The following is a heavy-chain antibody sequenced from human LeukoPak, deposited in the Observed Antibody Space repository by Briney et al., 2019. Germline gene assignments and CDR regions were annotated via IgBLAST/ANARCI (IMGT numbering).Heavy chain of an antibody. V-gene: IGHV3-20*01. CDR2: INWNGGST. D-gene: IGHD6-13*01. Sequence: GGSLRLSCAASGFTFDEYGMSWVRQAPGKGLEWVSGINWNGGSTGYADSVKGRFTISRNNAKNSLYLQMNSLRAEDTALYHCARGPPYSSSWYSGRFDPWGQGTLVTVSS. CDR1: GFTFDEYG. CDR3: ARGPPYSSSWYSGRFDP. J-gene: IGHJ5*02.